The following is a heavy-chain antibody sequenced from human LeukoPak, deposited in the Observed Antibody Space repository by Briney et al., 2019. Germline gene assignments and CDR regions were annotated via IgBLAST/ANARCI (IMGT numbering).Heavy chain of an antibody. D-gene: IGHD6-13*01. J-gene: IGHJ4*02. CDR2: IYYSGST. CDR1: GGSISSGGYY. V-gene: IGHV4-31*03. CDR3: ARLKGGYSSNWVFDY. Sequence: PSETLSLTCTVSGGSISSGGYYWSWIRQHPGKGLDCVGYIYYSGSTYYNPSLKRRVTISVDTSENQFSLKLSSVTAADTAVYYCARLKGGYSSNWVFDYWGQGTLVTVSS.